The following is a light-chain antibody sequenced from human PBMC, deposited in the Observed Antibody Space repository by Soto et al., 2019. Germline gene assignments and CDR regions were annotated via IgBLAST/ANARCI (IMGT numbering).Light chain of an antibody. CDR3: CSYTSGSTYV. Sequence: LTQPASVSGSPGQSITISCTGTSSDVGSYNLVTWYQHNPGKAPKLLIYDVSKWPSGVSNRFSGSKSGNTASLTIFGLQAEDEADYYCCSYTSGSTYVFGTGTNVTV. CDR2: DVS. J-gene: IGLJ1*01. CDR1: SSDVGSYNL. V-gene: IGLV2-23*02.